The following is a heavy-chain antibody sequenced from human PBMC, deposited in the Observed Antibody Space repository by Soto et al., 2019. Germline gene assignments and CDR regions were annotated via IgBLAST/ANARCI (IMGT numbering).Heavy chain of an antibody. V-gene: IGHV3-30*18. CDR2: ISYDGSNK. J-gene: IGHJ4*02. CDR3: AKGDTDMAPDD. D-gene: IGHD5-18*01. CDR1: GFTFSGYG. Sequence: HPGGSLRLSCAASGFTFSGYGMHWVRQAPGKGLEWVAVISYDGSNKYYADSVKGRFTISRDNSKNTLYLQMNSLRAEDTAVYYCAKGDTDMAPDDWCQGTLVNVAS.